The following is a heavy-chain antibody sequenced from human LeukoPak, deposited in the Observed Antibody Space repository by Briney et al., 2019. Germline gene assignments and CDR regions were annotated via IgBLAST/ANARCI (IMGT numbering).Heavy chain of an antibody. CDR2: ISAYNGNT. D-gene: IGHD1-26*01. J-gene: IGHJ4*02. CDR1: GYTFTSYG. CDR3: ARVVVGALYFDY. V-gene: IGHV1-18*01. Sequence: ASVKVSCKASGYTFTSYGISWVRQAPGQGLEWVGWISAYNGNTNYAQKLQGRVTMTTDTSTSTAYMELRSLRSDGTAVYYCARVVVGALYFDYWGQGTLVTVSS.